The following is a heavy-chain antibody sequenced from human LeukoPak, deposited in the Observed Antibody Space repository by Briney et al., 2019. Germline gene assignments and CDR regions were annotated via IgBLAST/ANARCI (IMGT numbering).Heavy chain of an antibody. CDR3: ARDGVVTRTLNAFDI. Sequence: SQTLSLTCTVSGGSISSGDYYWSWIRQPPGKGLEWIGYIYYSGSTYYNPSLKSRVTISVDTSKNQFSLKLSAVTAADTAVYYCARDGVVTRTLNAFDIWGQGTMVTVSS. V-gene: IGHV4-30-4*01. CDR1: GGSISSGDYY. D-gene: IGHD4-23*01. J-gene: IGHJ3*02. CDR2: IYYSGST.